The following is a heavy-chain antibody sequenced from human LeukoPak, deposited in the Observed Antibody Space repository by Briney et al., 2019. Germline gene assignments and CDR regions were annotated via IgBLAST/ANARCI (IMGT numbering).Heavy chain of an antibody. Sequence: PGGSLRLSCAASGFTVSSNYMSWVRQAPGKGLEWVSVIYSGGSTYYADSVKGRFTISRDNSKNTLYLQMNSLRAEDTAVYYCAKDLARYCSSSSCMGDYWGQGTLVTVSS. CDR1: GFTVSSNY. V-gene: IGHV3-66*02. D-gene: IGHD2-2*01. CDR2: IYSGGST. J-gene: IGHJ4*02. CDR3: AKDLARYCSSSSCMGDY.